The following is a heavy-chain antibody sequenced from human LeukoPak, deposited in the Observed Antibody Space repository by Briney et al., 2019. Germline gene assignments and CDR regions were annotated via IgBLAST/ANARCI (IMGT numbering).Heavy chain of an antibody. CDR3: ARDRRWRVTNYYYYYGMDV. CDR2: IKQDGSEK. D-gene: IGHD3-10*01. CDR1: GFTFSTYT. J-gene: IGHJ6*02. V-gene: IGHV3-7*01. Sequence: GGSLRLSCAASGFTFSTYTMTWVRQAPGKGLEWVANIKQDGSEKYYVDSVKGRFTISRDNAKNSLYLQMNSLRAEDTAVYYCARDRRWRVTNYYYYYGMDVWGQGTTVTVSS.